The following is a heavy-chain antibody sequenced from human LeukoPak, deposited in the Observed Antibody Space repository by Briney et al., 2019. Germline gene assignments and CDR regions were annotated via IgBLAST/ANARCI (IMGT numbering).Heavy chain of an antibody. V-gene: IGHV3-30*18. CDR2: ISYDGNDK. Sequence: SGGSLRLSCAASGFTFSTYAMHWVRQAPGKGLEWVAVISYDGNDKYYADSVKGRFTIPRDNSKNTVHLQMNSLRADDTAVYYCAKDADIGAAGYYFDYWGQGTLVTVSS. J-gene: IGHJ4*02. CDR3: AKDADIGAAGYYFDY. CDR1: GFTFSTYA. D-gene: IGHD6-13*01.